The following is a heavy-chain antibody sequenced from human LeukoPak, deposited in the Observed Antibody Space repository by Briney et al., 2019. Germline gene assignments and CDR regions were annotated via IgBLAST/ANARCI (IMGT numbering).Heavy chain of an antibody. J-gene: IGHJ5*02. CDR2: ISSSSSYT. CDR1: GFTFSDYY. V-gene: IGHV3-11*06. CDR3: ASLKEPWFGELIPNH. D-gene: IGHD3-10*01. Sequence: GGSLRLSCAASGFTFSDYYMSWIRQAPGKGLEWVSYISSSSSYTNYADSVKGRFTISRDNAKNSLCLQMNSLRAEDTAVYYCASLKEPWFGELIPNHWGQGTLVTVSS.